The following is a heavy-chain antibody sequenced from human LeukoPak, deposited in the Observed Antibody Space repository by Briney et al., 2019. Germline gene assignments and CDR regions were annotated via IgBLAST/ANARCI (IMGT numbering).Heavy chain of an antibody. Sequence: GGSLRLSCAASEFTFSSYWMHWVRQAPGKGLEWVADIKQDESEKSYVDSVKGRFIISRDNTKNLLYLQMNSLRVEDTAVYYCARDGYSGYDNDYWGQGTLVTVSS. CDR2: IKQDESEK. CDR3: ARDGYSGYDNDY. D-gene: IGHD5-12*01. V-gene: IGHV3-7*01. J-gene: IGHJ4*02. CDR1: EFTFSSYW.